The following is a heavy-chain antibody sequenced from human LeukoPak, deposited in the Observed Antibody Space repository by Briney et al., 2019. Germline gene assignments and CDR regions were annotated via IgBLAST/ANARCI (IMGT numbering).Heavy chain of an antibody. CDR2: VSHTGTT. CDR1: GASISSAYYF. J-gene: IGHJ4*02. CDR3: ARSAMPGVYPLLFKY. V-gene: IGHV4-31*03. Sequence: PSETLSLTCTVSGASISSAYYFWSWIRQHPGKGLEWIGYVSHTGTTSYNPSLKSRVTISVDTSKNQFSLKLNSVTAPDTAVYYCARSAMPGVYPLLFKYWGQGALVTVSS. D-gene: IGHD5/OR15-5a*01.